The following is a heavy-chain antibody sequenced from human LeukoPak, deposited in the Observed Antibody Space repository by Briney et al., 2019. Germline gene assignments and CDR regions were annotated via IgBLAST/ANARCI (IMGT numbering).Heavy chain of an antibody. Sequence: GGSLRLSCAASGFTVSSNFMSWVRQAPGKGLGWVSVILTAGKTHYADSVKGRFTISRDDSKNMVYLQMNSLRTEDTAVYFCAREGYSSGWFRLWGQGTLVTVSS. CDR1: GFTVSSNF. J-gene: IGHJ4*02. V-gene: IGHV3-53*01. D-gene: IGHD6-19*01. CDR2: ILTAGKT. CDR3: AREGYSSGWFRL.